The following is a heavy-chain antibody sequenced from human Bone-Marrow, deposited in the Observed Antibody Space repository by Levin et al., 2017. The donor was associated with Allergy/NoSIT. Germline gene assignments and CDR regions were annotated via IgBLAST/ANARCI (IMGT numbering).Heavy chain of an antibody. CDR1: GFTFTNYA. J-gene: IGHJ4*01. Sequence: GESLKISCAASGFTFTNYAMSWVRQAPGKGLEWVSGVSGSGSTTYYADSVKGRFTISRDSSQNTLYLQMTSLRAEDTAIYYCARDSRDWNYYFDYWGQGTLVTVSS. CDR2: VSGSGSTT. CDR3: ARDSRDWNYYFDY. D-gene: IGHD1-7*01. V-gene: IGHV3-23*01.